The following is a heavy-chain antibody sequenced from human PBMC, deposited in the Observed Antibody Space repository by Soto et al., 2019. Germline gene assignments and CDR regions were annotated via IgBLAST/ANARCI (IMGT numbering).Heavy chain of an antibody. Sequence: LQLQESGPGLVKPSETLSLTCTVSGGSISSSSYYWGWIRQPPGKGLEWIGSIYYSGSTYYNPSLKSRVTISVDTSKNQFSLKLSSVTAADTAVYYCARLFVGIAARFAFDIWGQGTMVTVSS. V-gene: IGHV4-39*01. CDR2: IYYSGST. CDR1: GGSISSSSYY. CDR3: ARLFVGIAARFAFDI. D-gene: IGHD6-6*01. J-gene: IGHJ3*02.